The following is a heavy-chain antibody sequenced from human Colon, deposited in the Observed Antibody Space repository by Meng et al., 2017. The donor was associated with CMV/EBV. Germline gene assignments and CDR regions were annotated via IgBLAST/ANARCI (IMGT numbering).Heavy chain of an antibody. J-gene: IGHJ4*02. CDR2: IHPDGDER. CDR3: VTDTIRVRGY. V-gene: IGHV3-7*04. Sequence: GGSLRLSCEVSGLTFSRYWFSWVRQAPEKGLEWVANIHPDGDERYYLDSVNGRFTIFRDNAKNSLYLQMNSLRVEDTAVHYCVTDTIRVRGYWGQGTLVTVSS. CDR1: GLTFSRYW. D-gene: IGHD3-9*01.